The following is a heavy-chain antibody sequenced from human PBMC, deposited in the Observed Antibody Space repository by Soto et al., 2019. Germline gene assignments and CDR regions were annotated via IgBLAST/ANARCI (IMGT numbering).Heavy chain of an antibody. CDR2: IYYSGST. J-gene: IGHJ1*01. D-gene: IGHD6-13*01. CDR3: ASPYRSSWFQYLQH. Sequence: SETLSLTCTVSGGSISSSSYYWGWIRQPPGKGLEWIVSIYYSGSTYYNPSLKSRVTISVDTSKNQFSLKLSSVTAADTAVYYCASPYRSSWFQYLQHWGQGTLVTVPS. CDR1: GGSISSSSYY. V-gene: IGHV4-39*01.